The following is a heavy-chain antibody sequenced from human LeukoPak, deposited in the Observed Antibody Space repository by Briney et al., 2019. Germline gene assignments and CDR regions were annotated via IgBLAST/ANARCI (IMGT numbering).Heavy chain of an antibody. CDR2: INPNSGGT. V-gene: IGHV1-2*02. CDR1: GYTFTSYY. J-gene: IGHJ4*02. CDR3: ARDVSIAVAASDY. D-gene: IGHD6-19*01. Sequence: ASVKVSCKASGYTFTSYYMHWVRQAPGQGLEWMGWINPNSGGTNYAQKFQGRVTMTRDTSISTAYMELSRLRSDDTAVYYCARDVSIAVAASDYWGQGTLVTVSS.